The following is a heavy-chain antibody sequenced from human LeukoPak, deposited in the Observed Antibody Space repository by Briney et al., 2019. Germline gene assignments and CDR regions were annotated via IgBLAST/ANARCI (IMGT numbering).Heavy chain of an antibody. V-gene: IGHV4-61*01. CDR2: IYFSGST. CDR1: GYSISSGYF. Sequence: SETLSLTCTVSGYSISSGYFWGWIRQPPGKGLEWIGYIYFSGSTNYNPSLKSRVTISVDTSKTQLSLKLSSVTAADTAVYYCARSSGWSRVVEYYMDVWGKGTTVTVSS. J-gene: IGHJ6*03. CDR3: ARSSGWSRVVEYYMDV. D-gene: IGHD6-19*01.